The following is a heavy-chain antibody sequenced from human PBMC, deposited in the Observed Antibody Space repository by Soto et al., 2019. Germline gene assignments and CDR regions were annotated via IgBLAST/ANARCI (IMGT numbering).Heavy chain of an antibody. CDR2: FIPIFGTA. J-gene: IGHJ6*02. D-gene: IGHD6-25*01. CDR3: ASAGPSSGASRYYYCSAIAV. CDR1: GGTFSSYA. V-gene: IGHV1-69*12. Sequence: QVQLVQSGAEVKKPGSSVKVSCKASGGTFSSYAISWVRQAPGQGLEWMGGFIPIFGTANYAQKFQGRVTITADESTSTAYMELSRLRSEDTAVYCCASAGPSSGASRYYYCSAIAVWGQGTTVTVSS.